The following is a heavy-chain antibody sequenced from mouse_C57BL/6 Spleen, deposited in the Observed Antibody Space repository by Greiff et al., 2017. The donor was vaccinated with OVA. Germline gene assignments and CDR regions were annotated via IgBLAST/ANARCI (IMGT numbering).Heavy chain of an antibody. Sequence: QVQLQQSGPELVKPGASVKLSCKASGYAFSSSWMNWVKQRPGKGLEWIGRIYPGDGDTNYNGKFKGKATLTADKSSSTAYMQLSSLTSEDSAVYSCARTGAQALDYWGQGTTLTVSS. CDR1: GYAFSSSW. V-gene: IGHV1-82*01. CDR3: ARTGAQALDY. J-gene: IGHJ2*01. D-gene: IGHD3-2*02. CDR2: IYPGDGDT.